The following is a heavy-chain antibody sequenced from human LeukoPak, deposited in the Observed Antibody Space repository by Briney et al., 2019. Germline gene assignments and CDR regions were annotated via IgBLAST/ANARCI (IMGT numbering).Heavy chain of an antibody. CDR2: INHSGST. J-gene: IGHJ4*02. CDR1: GGSFSGYY. D-gene: IGHD2-2*01. Sequence: SETLSLTCAVSGGSFSGYYWSWIRQPPGKGLEWIGEINHSGSTYYNPSLKSRVTISVDTSKNQFSLKLSSVTAADTAVYYCARRRIVVVPAASYYFDYWGQGTLVTVSS. V-gene: IGHV4-34*01. CDR3: ARRRIVVVPAASYYFDY.